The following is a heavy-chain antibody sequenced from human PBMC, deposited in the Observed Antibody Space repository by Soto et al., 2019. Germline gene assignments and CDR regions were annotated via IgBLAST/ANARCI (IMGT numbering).Heavy chain of an antibody. CDR3: ARDRYINGGHYYYYYGMDV. CDR2: ISAYNGNT. CDR1: GYTFTSYG. Sequence: ASVKVSCKASGYTFTSYGISWVRQAPGQGLEWMGWISAYNGNTNYAQKLQGRVTMTTDTSTSTAYMELRSLRSDDTAVYYCARDRYINGGHYYYYYGMDVCGQGTTVTGSS. J-gene: IGHJ6*02. V-gene: IGHV1-18*01. D-gene: IGHD1-20*01.